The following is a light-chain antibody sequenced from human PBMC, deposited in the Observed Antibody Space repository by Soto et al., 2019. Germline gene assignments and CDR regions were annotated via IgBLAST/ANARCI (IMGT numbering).Light chain of an antibody. CDR3: QQYNNWPRT. J-gene: IGKJ1*01. CDR1: QSIRST. CDR2: DAS. Sequence: ETVMTHSPATLSVSPWEIATLSCRASQSIRSTLAWFQQKPGQAPRLLIYDASKRATGIPARFSGSGSGTEFTLTISSLQSEDFAVYYCQQYNNWPRTFGQGTKVDIK. V-gene: IGKV3-15*01.